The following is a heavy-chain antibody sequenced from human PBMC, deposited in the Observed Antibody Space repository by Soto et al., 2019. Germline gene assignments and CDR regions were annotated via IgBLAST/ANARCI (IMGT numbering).Heavy chain of an antibody. V-gene: IGHV4-4*07. J-gene: IGHJ5*02. CDR3: ARGQRFSDWFDP. CDR1: GGTISGYY. Sequence: GTLSLTCSVSGGTISGYYWTWMRQPAGKGLEWIGRIYSSGNTKYNPSLQSRVTMSLDTSNNQFSLRLTSVTAADTAVYYCARGQRFSDWFDPWGQGTLVTVSS. D-gene: IGHD3-3*01. CDR2: IYSSGNT.